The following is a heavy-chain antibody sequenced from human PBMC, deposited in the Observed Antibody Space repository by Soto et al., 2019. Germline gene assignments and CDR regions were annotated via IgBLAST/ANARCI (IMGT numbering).Heavy chain of an antibody. Sequence: GASVKVSCKASGYTFTGYYMHWVRQAPGQGLEWMGWINPNSGGTNYAQKFQGWVTMTRDTSISTAYMELSRLRSDDTAVYYCARGVYSSGLVQDYWGQGTLVTVSS. V-gene: IGHV1-2*04. J-gene: IGHJ4*02. D-gene: IGHD6-19*01. CDR3: ARGVYSSGLVQDY. CDR2: INPNSGGT. CDR1: GYTFTGYY.